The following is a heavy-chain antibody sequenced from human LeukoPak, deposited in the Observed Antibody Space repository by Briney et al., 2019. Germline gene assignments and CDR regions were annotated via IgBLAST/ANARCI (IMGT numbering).Heavy chain of an antibody. D-gene: IGHD2-2*01. Sequence: TGESLKISCKGSGYTFTSYGISWVRQAPGQGLEWMGWISAYNGNTKYAQRLQGRVTMTTDTSTSTAYMELRSLRSGDTAVYYCASLVRHNWFDPWGQGTLVTVSS. CDR2: ISAYNGNT. J-gene: IGHJ5*02. CDR3: ASLVRHNWFDP. CDR1: GYTFTSYG. V-gene: IGHV1-18*01.